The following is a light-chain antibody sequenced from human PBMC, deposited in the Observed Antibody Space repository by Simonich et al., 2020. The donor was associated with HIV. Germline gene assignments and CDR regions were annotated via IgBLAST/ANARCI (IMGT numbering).Light chain of an antibody. CDR3: CSYAGSYTYVV. CDR1: SSDVGGYNY. V-gene: IGLV2-11*01. Sequence: QSALTQPRSVSGSPGQSVTISCTGTSSDVGGYNYVSWYHQHPGKAPKLLIYDVTKRTSGVPDRFSGSKSGNTASLTISGLQAEDEADYFCCSYAGSYTYVVFGGGTKLTVL. J-gene: IGLJ2*01. CDR2: DVT.